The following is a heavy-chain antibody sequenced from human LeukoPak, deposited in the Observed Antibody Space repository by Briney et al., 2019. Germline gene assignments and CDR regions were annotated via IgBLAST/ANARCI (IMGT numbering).Heavy chain of an antibody. Sequence: SETLSLTCSVSGGFIIRSSYYWGWIRQTPGKGLEWIASIDYTGSTYYNPSLGSRVTISVDTSKNQFSLKLSSVTAADMGVHYCVRHRGGSGYSGLDAFEIWGQGTMVTVSS. J-gene: IGHJ3*02. CDR1: GGFIIRSSYY. D-gene: IGHD6-25*01. V-gene: IGHV4-39*01. CDR2: IDYTGST. CDR3: VRHRGGSGYSGLDAFEI.